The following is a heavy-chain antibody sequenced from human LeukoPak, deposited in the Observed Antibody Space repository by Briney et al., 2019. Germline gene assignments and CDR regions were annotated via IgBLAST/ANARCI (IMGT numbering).Heavy chain of an antibody. Sequence: SETLSLTCTVSGGSISSYYWSWIRQPAGKGLEWIGRIYTSGSTNYNPSLKSRVTMSVDTSKNQFSLKLSSVTAADTAVYYCARRGGYCSGVSCLSWFDPWGQGTLVTVSS. CDR3: ARRGGYCSGVSCLSWFDP. V-gene: IGHV4-4*07. J-gene: IGHJ5*02. CDR1: GGSISSYY. CDR2: IYTSGST. D-gene: IGHD2-15*01.